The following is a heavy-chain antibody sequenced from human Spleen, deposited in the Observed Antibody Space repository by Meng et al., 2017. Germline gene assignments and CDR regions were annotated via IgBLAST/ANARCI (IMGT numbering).Heavy chain of an antibody. CDR3: ARGTPGRSYSDY. CDR1: GYTSASYG. CDR2: FVSNADT. J-gene: IGHJ4*02. Sequence: QAQLLQSGAEVKKPGDSGWISCKASGYTSASYGISWFRQAPGQGLEWMGWFVSNADTYPAQKFQGRVTMTRDTHTSTDFMELRSLRFDDTAVYYCARGTPGRSYSDYWGQGTLVTVSS. V-gene: IGHV1-18*01. D-gene: IGHD3-10*01.